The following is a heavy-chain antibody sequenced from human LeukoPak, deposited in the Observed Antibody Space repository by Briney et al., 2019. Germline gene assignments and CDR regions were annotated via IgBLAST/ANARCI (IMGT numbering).Heavy chain of an antibody. CDR3: ARDGGYCSGGSCYNLDY. V-gene: IGHV3-21*01. Sequence: GSLRLSCAASGFTFSSYSMNWVRQAPGKGLEWVSSISSSSSYIYYADSVKGRFTISRDNAKNSLCLQMNSLRAEDTAVYYCARDGGYCSGGSCYNLDYWGQGTLVTVSS. J-gene: IGHJ4*02. CDR2: ISSSSSYI. CDR1: GFTFSSYS. D-gene: IGHD2-15*01.